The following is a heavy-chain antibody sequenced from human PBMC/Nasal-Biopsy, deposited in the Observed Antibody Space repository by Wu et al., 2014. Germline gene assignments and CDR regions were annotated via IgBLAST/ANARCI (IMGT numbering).Heavy chain of an antibody. CDR1: GGSIRSDY. CDR3: ARDRGLETVAGISFDF. J-gene: IGHJ4*02. Sequence: TLSLTCTVSGGSIRSDYWNWIRQSAEKGLEWIGRLHSSGKTNYNPSLMGRITMSVDESTNQFSLMLSFVTAADTAVYYCARDRGLETVAGISFDFWGQGILVTVSS. D-gene: IGHD6-19*01. CDR2: LHSSGKT. V-gene: IGHV4-4*07.